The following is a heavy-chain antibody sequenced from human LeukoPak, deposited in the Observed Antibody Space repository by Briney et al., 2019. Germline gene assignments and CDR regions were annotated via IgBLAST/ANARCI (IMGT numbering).Heavy chain of an antibody. CDR1: GYSISSGYY. J-gene: IGHJ6*03. CDR2: IYHSAST. V-gene: IGHV4-38-2*01. Sequence: KPSETLSLTCAVSGYSISSGYYWGWIRQPPGKGLEWIVRIYHSASTYYNSYLKSPVTISVYTSKNQFSLKLSSVTAADTAVYYCASSRDRYYYYMDVWGKGTTVTVSS. D-gene: IGHD5-24*01. CDR3: ASSRDRYYYYMDV.